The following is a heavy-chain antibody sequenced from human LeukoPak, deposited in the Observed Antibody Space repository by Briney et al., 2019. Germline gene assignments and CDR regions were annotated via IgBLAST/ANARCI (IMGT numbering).Heavy chain of an antibody. J-gene: IGHJ4*02. CDR3: ARGELLDY. CDR2: IYSGGST. D-gene: IGHD1-26*01. V-gene: IGHV3-66*01. CDR1: GFTVSSNY. Sequence: QPGGSLRLSCAVSGFTVSSNYMSWVRQAPGKGLEWVSVIYSGGSTYYADSVKGRFTISRDNSKNTLYLQMNSLRAEDTAVYYCARGELLDYWGQGTLVTVSS.